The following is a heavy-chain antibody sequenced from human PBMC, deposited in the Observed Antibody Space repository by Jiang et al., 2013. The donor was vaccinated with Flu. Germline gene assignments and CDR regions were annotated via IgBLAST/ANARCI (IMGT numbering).Heavy chain of an antibody. CDR1: GYTFTSYD. J-gene: IGHJ6*02. D-gene: IGHD3-3*01. CDR3: ARGFDFWSGFGTHWGGPAGYYYYGMDV. V-gene: IGHV1-8*01. CDR2: MNPNSGNT. Sequence: QLVESGAEVKKPGASVKVSCKASGYTFTSYDINWVRQATGQGLEWMGWMNPNSGNTGYAQKFQGRVTMTRNTSISTAYMELSSLRSEDTAVYYCARGFDFWSGFGTHWGGPAGYYYYGMDVWGQGTTVTVSS.